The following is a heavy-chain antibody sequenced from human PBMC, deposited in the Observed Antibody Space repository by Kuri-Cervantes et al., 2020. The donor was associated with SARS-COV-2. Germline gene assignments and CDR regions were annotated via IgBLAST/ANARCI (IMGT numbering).Heavy chain of an antibody. D-gene: IGHD2-15*01. CDR3: ARGRGEGYCSGGSCYPGWKYYYYYYGMDV. CDR1: GGSISSADYY. V-gene: IGHV4-61*08. J-gene: IGHJ6*02. Sequence: ESLKISCTVSGGSISSADYYWSWIRQPPGKGLEWIGEINHSGSTNYNPSLKRRVTISGDTSKNQFSLKLCSVTAADTAVYSCARGRGEGYCSGGSCYPGWKYYYYYYGMDVWGQGTTVTVSS. CDR2: INHSGST.